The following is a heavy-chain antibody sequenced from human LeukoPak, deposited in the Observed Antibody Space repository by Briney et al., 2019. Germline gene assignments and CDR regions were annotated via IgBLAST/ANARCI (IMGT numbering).Heavy chain of an antibody. V-gene: IGHV4-4*07. CDR2: IYTSGST. D-gene: IGHD1-26*01. J-gene: IGHJ6*03. Sequence: SETLSLTCTVSGGSISSYYWSWIRQPAGKGLEWIGRIYTSGSTNYNPSLKSRVTMSVDTSKNQFSLKLSSVTAADTAVYYCARSGSPQLYYYYYMDVWGKGTTVTVSS. CDR1: GGSISSYY. CDR3: ARSGSPQLYYYYYMDV.